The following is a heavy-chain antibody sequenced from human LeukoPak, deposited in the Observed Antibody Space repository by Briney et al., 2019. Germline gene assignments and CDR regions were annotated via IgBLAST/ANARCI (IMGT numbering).Heavy chain of an antibody. J-gene: IGHJ4*02. V-gene: IGHV1-18*01. CDR2: ISAYNGNT. D-gene: IGHD3-22*01. CDR1: GYTFTSYG. CDR3: ASSLGYYDSSGYYYRY. Sequence: ASVKVSCKASGYTFTSYGISWVRQAPGQGLEWMGRISAYNGNTNYAQKLQGRVTMTTDTSTSTAYMELRSLRSDDTAVYYCASSLGYYDSSGYYYRYWGQGTLVTVCS.